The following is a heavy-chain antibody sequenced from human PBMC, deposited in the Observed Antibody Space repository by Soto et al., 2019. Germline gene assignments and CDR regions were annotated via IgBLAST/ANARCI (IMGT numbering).Heavy chain of an antibody. D-gene: IGHD4-4*01. Sequence: PSETLSLTCTVSGGSISSSSYYWGWIRQPPGKGLEWIGSIYYSGSTYYNPSLKSRVTISVDTSKNQFSLKLSSVTAADTAVYYCARLQDPYYYYEMDVWGQGTTVTVSS. CDR3: ARLQDPYYYYEMDV. CDR1: GGSISSSSYY. CDR2: IYYSGST. V-gene: IGHV4-39*01. J-gene: IGHJ6*02.